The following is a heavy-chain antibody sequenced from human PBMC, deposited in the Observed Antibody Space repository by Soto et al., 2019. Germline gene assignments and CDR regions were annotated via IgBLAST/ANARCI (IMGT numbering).Heavy chain of an antibody. CDR3: AREPCLSTSCYRGIDV. Sequence: GGSLRLSCAASGFTFSSYAMSWVRQAPGKGLEWVSAISGSGGSTYYADSVKGRFTISRDNSKNTLYLQMNSLRAEDTAVYYCAREPCLSTSCYRGIDVWGQGTTVTVSS. J-gene: IGHJ6*02. D-gene: IGHD2-2*01. V-gene: IGHV3-23*01. CDR1: GFTFSSYA. CDR2: ISGSGGST.